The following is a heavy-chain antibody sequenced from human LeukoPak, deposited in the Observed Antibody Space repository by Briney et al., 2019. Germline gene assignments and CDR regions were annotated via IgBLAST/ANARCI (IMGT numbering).Heavy chain of an antibody. J-gene: IGHJ4*02. CDR3: ARHFGWVGGNVDY. CDR2: MYHTGTS. D-gene: IGHD3-9*01. V-gene: IGHV4-39*01. CDR1: GGSISSDSYY. Sequence: SETLSLTCPVSGGSISSDSYYWGWIRQPPGKGLEWIGYMYHTGTSYYNPSLKSRVTISVDTSKNQFSLKLSSVTAEDTAVYYCARHFGWVGGNVDYWGQGTQVTVSS.